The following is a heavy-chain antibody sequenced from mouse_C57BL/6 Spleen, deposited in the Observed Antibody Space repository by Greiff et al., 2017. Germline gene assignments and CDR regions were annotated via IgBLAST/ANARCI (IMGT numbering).Heavy chain of an antibody. J-gene: IGHJ4*01. D-gene: IGHD3-2*02. Sequence: VMLVESGPGLVAPSPSLSITCTVSGFSLTSYAISWVRQPPGKGLEWLGVIWTGGGTNYNSALKSRLSISKDNSKSQVCLKMNSLQTDDTARYYCARRTAQGTRAMDYWGQGTSVTVSS. CDR1: GFSLTSYA. V-gene: IGHV2-9-1*01. CDR3: ARRTAQGTRAMDY. CDR2: IWTGGGT.